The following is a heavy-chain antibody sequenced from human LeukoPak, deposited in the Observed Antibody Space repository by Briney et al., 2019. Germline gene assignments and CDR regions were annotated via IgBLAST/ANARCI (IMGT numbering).Heavy chain of an antibody. Sequence: PGASVKVSCKASGYTFTGYYMHWVRQAPGQGLEWMGWISAYNGNTNYAQKLQGRVTMTTDTSTSTAYMELRSLRSDDTAVYYCARDQTGKNFYYYMDVWGKGTTVTISS. D-gene: IGHD1-1*01. CDR1: GYTFTGYY. CDR2: ISAYNGNT. J-gene: IGHJ6*03. CDR3: ARDQTGKNFYYYMDV. V-gene: IGHV1-18*04.